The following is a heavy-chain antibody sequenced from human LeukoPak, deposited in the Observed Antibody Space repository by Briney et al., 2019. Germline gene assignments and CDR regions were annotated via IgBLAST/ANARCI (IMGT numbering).Heavy chain of an antibody. D-gene: IGHD3-10*01. Sequence: ASVKVSCEASGYIFTDYYMHWVRQAPGQGLEWMGWINPNSGGTNNAQKFQGRVTMTRDTSISTAYMELNSLRSDDTAVYYCARDDYGSGSYSYWGQGILVTVSS. J-gene: IGHJ4*02. CDR2: INPNSGGT. CDR3: ARDDYGSGSYSY. V-gene: IGHV1-2*02. CDR1: GYIFTDYY.